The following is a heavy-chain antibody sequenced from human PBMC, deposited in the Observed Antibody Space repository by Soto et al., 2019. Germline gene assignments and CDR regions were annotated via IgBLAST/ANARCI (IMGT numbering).Heavy chain of an antibody. CDR1: GFTFSSYA. J-gene: IGHJ6*03. CDR3: ARSEEIITIFGVVDYYYYMDV. D-gene: IGHD3-3*01. Sequence: GGSLRLSCAASGFTFSSYAMHWVRQAPGKGLEYVSAISSNGGSTYYANSVKGRFTISRDNSKNTLYLQMGSLRAEDMAVYYCARSEEIITIFGVVDYYYYMDVWGKGTTVTVSS. CDR2: ISSNGGST. V-gene: IGHV3-64*01.